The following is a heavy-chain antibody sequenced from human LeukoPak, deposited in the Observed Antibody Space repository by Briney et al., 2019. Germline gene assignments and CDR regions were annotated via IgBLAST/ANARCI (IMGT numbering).Heavy chain of an antibody. CDR2: ISSEGCST. D-gene: IGHD2-2*01. V-gene: IGHV3-74*01. CDR1: GFTFSTYW. J-gene: IGHJ4*02. Sequence: PGGSQRLSCAASGFTFSTYWMHWVRQAPGKGLVWVSRISSEGCSTSFADTVKGRFTISRDSSKNTVYLQMNSLRAEDTAVYYCAKDRCSTTSCHLLDYWGQGTLVPVSS. CDR3: AKDRCSTTSCHLLDY.